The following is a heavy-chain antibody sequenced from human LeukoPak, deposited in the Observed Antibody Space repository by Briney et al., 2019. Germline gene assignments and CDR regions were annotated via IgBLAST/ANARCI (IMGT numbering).Heavy chain of an antibody. Sequence: SETLSLTCTISGGSISGSSYYWGWIRQPPGKGLEWIGSIYYGGDTYYNPSLKSRRVTISVDTSKNQFSLRLSSVTAADTAVYYCARHQWHYYYYMGVWGKGSTVTVSS. CDR2: IYYGGDT. V-gene: IGHV4-39*01. D-gene: IGHD6-19*01. J-gene: IGHJ6*03. CDR1: GGSISGSSYY. CDR3: ARHQWHYYYYMGV.